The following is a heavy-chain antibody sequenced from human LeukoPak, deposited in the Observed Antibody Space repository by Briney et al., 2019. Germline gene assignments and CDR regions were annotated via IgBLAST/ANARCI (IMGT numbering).Heavy chain of an antibody. J-gene: IGHJ6*02. V-gene: IGHV3-21*01. Sequence: GGSLRLSCAASGFTFSSYSMNWVRQAPGKGLEWVSSISSGGDHISYADSVKGRFTISRDNANNLVYLQMNCLRAEDTAVFYCARSIAAAGSSTRYYYGMDVWGQGTTVTVSS. D-gene: IGHD6-13*01. CDR3: ARSIAAAGSSTRYYYGMDV. CDR1: GFTFSSYS. CDR2: ISSGGDHI.